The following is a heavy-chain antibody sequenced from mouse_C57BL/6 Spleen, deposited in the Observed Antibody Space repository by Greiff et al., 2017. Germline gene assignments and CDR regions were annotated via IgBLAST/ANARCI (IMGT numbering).Heavy chain of an antibody. CDR1: GYTFTSYW. CDR2: IDPSDSYT. CDR3: ARSGRTTVVGGDAMDY. D-gene: IGHD1-1*01. J-gene: IGHJ4*01. V-gene: IGHV1-69*01. Sequence: QVHVKQPGAELVMPGASVKLSCKASGYTFTSYWMHWVKQRPGQGLEWIGEIDPSDSYTNYNQKFKGKSTLTVDKSSSTAYMQLSSLTSEDSAVYYCARSGRTTVVGGDAMDYWGQGTSVTVSS.